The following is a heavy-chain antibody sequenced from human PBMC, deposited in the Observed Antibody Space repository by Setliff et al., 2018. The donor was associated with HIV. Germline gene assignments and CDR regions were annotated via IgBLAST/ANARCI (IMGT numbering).Heavy chain of an antibody. J-gene: IGHJ4*02. Sequence: GESLKISCKGSGYSFTSYWIGWVRQMPGKGLEWMGIIYPGGSDTRYSPSFQGQVTISADKSISTAYLQWSSLKASDTAMYYCARQRPPGYSSPYTIEYWGQGTLVTVSS. CDR2: IYPGGSDT. CDR1: GYSFTSYW. CDR3: ARQRPPGYSSPYTIEY. V-gene: IGHV5-51*01. D-gene: IGHD6-13*01.